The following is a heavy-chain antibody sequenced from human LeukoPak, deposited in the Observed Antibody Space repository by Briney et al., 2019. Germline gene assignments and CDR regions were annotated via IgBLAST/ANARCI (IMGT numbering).Heavy chain of an antibody. CDR1: GYTLTELS. Sequence: ASVKVSCKVSGYTLTELSMHWVRQAPGKGLEWMGGFDPEDGETIYAQKFQGRVTMTEDTSTDTAYMELSSLRSEDTAVYYCATDSYGDYVWDSQHWGQGTLVPSPQ. CDR3: ATDSYGDYVWDSQH. D-gene: IGHD4-17*01. CDR2: FDPEDGET. J-gene: IGHJ1*01. V-gene: IGHV1-24*01.